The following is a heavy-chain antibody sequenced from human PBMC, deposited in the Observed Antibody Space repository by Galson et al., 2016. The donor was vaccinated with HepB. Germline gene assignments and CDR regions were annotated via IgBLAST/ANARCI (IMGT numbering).Heavy chain of an antibody. Sequence: SLRLSCAASGFSFSYYWMHWVRQAPGKGLEWVSHINSDGGSTSYADSVKGRFTVSRDNAKNTIYLQMNSLRAEDTAVYYCGRGLSGYSNNGEEWDFDYWGQGTLLTVSS. CDR2: INSDGGST. D-gene: IGHD1-26*01. V-gene: IGHV3-74*01. CDR1: GFSFSYYW. J-gene: IGHJ4*02. CDR3: GRGLSGYSNNGEEWDFDY.